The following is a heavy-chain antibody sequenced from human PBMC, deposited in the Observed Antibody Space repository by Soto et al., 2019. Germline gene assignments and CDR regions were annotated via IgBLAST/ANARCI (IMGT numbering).Heavy chain of an antibody. J-gene: IGHJ6*02. CDR1: GYTFTSYT. Sequence: QVQLVQSGAEVKKPGASVKVSCKASGYTFTSYTMSWVRQAPGQGLEWMGWISPYNGNTKYAQKFQGRVTITADKSTSTAYMELSSLRSEDTAVYYCASHTYYYDSSGYQGSMDVWGQGTTVTVSS. D-gene: IGHD3-22*01. CDR2: ISPYNGNT. CDR3: ASHTYYYDSSGYQGSMDV. V-gene: IGHV1-18*04.